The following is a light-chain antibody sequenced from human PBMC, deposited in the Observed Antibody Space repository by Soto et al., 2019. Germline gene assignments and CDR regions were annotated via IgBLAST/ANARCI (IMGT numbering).Light chain of an antibody. CDR2: DAS. Sequence: EIVLTQSPATLSLSPGARATLSCRAAQKIMSDVAWYQQNPRQAPRLLISDASTRATSIPARFNGSGSGTEVTLAIISLQSEDFAIYYCHQYNTWPLTFGGGTKVDIK. V-gene: IGKV3-15*01. J-gene: IGKJ4*01. CDR1: QKIMSD. CDR3: HQYNTWPLT.